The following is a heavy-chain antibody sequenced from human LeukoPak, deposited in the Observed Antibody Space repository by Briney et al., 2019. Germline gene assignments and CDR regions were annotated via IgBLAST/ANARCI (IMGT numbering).Heavy chain of an antibody. Sequence: SETLSLTCTVSGGSISSSSYFCGWIRQPPGKGLGGLGSIYYSGSTYYNPSLKSRVTISVDTSKNQFSLKLSSVTAADTAVYYCARDGSQHYYDSSGYYYYWGQGTLVTVSS. J-gene: IGHJ4*02. D-gene: IGHD3-22*01. CDR2: IYYSGST. CDR3: ARDGSQHYYDSSGYYYY. CDR1: GGSISSSSYF. V-gene: IGHV4-39*02.